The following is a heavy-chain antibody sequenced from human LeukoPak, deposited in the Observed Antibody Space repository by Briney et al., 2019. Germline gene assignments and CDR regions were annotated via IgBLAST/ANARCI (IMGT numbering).Heavy chain of an antibody. V-gene: IGHV3-30*04. CDR3: ARDREYYYDSSGYYWGAFDI. CDR1: GFTFSSYA. J-gene: IGHJ3*02. Sequence: PGGSLRLSCAASGFTFSSYAMHWVRQAPGKGLEWVAVISYDGSNKYYADSVKGRFTISRDNSKNTLYLQMNSLRAEDTAVYYCARDREYYYDSSGYYWGAFDIWGQGTMLTVSS. CDR2: ISYDGSNK. D-gene: IGHD3-22*01.